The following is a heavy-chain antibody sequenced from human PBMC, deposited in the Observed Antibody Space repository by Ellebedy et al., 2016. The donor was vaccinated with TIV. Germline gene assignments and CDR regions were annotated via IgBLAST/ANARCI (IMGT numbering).Heavy chain of an antibody. CDR1: GFTFSSYS. CDR3: AKDLWLLAPPLYYYYGMDV. CDR2: ISSSSSYI. Sequence: GESLKISXAASGFTFSSYSMNWVRQAPGKGLEWVSSISSSSSYIYYADSVKGRFTISRDNSKNTLYLQMNSLRAEDTAVYYCAKDLWLLAPPLYYYYGMDVWGQGTTVTVSS. J-gene: IGHJ6*02. D-gene: IGHD3-22*01. V-gene: IGHV3-21*01.